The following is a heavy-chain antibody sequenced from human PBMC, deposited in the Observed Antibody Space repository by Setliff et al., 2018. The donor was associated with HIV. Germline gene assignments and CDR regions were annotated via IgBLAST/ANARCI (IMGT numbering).Heavy chain of an antibody. D-gene: IGHD3-16*01. V-gene: IGHV3-30*04. CDR1: GFTFSIYA. CDR3: ARDWGVVWSFDM. Sequence: GGSLRLSCAASGFTFSIYAMHWVRQPPGRGLEWVAIILYDESHAYYADSVKGRFTISRDNSWNTLDLQMDNLRPDDTAIYYCARDWGVVWSFDMWGQGTMVTVSS. J-gene: IGHJ3*02. CDR2: ILYDESHA.